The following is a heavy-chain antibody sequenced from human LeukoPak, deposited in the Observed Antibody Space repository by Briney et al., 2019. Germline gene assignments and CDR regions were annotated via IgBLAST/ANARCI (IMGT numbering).Heavy chain of an antibody. J-gene: IGHJ3*02. CDR1: GGSISSGGYS. V-gene: IGHV4-30-2*01. D-gene: IGHD1-26*01. CDR3: ARVGATTRDAFDI. Sequence: SETLSLTCAVSGGSISSGGYSWSWIRQPPGKGLEWIGYIYHSGSTYYNPSLKSRVTISVDRSKNQFSLKLSSVTAADTAVYYCARVGATTRDAFDIWGQGTMVTVSS. CDR2: IYHSGST.